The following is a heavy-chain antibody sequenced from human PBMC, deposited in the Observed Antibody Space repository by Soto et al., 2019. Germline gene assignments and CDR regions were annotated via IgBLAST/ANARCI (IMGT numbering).Heavy chain of an antibody. V-gene: IGHV1-58*01. CDR1: GFMFTSSA. D-gene: IGHD3-3*01. CDR3: AAVPVLGFLKWLPASFDY. J-gene: IGHJ4*02. CDR2: LVVGSGNT. Sequence: QMQVVQSGPEVKKPGTSVKVSCKTSGFMFTSSAVQWVRQARGQRLEWIGWLVVGSGNTHYAQHFQERVTLTRDMSTGTAYMELSSLRSEDTAVYYCAAVPVLGFLKWLPASFDYWGQGTLVTVSS.